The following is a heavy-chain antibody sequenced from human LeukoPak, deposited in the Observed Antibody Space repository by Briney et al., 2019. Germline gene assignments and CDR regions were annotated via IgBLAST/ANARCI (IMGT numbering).Heavy chain of an antibody. J-gene: IGHJ6*01. Sequence: SETLSLTCTVSGGPISRYYWSWIRQPAGKGLEWMGRIYTSGSTNYNPSLKSRVTMSVDTSKNQFPHRPSSVTAADTDVYYCARDHTEPCSSTSCYSEYYYYYGMDVWGEGTTVVVSS. V-gene: IGHV4-4*07. D-gene: IGHD2-2*01. CDR1: GGPISRYY. CDR3: ARDHTEPCSSTSCYSEYYYYYGMDV. CDR2: IYTSGST.